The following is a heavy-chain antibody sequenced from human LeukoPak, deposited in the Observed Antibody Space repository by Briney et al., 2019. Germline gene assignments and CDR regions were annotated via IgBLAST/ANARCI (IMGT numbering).Heavy chain of an antibody. V-gene: IGHV5-51*01. CDR1: GYSFTSYW. Sequence: GESLQISCKGSGYSFTSYWIGWVRQMPGKGLEWMGIIYPGDSDTRYSPSFQGQVTISADKSISTAYLQWSSLKASDTAMYYCARLGLVAYDSSGSLDYWGQGTLVTVSS. D-gene: IGHD3-22*01. CDR2: IYPGDSDT. CDR3: ARLGLVAYDSSGSLDY. J-gene: IGHJ4*02.